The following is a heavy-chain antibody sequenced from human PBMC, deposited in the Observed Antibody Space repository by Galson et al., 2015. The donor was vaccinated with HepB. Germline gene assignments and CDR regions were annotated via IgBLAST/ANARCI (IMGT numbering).Heavy chain of an antibody. J-gene: IGHJ3*02. Sequence: SLRLSCAASGFTFSSYAMSWVRQAPGKGLEWVSAISGSGGSTYYADSVKGRFTISRDNSKNTLYLQMNSLRAEDTAVYYCAKWHIARSAIGVNAFDIWGQGTMVTVSS. V-gene: IGHV3-23*01. CDR2: ISGSGGST. D-gene: IGHD6-13*01. CDR3: AKWHIARSAIGVNAFDI. CDR1: GFTFSSYA.